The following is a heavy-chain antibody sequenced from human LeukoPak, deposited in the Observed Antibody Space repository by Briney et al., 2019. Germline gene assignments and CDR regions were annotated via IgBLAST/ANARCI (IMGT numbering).Heavy chain of an antibody. Sequence: SETLSLTCTVSGGSIRSSYYYWGWIRQPPGKGLEWIGEINHSGSTNYNPSLKSRVTISVDTSKNQFSLKLSSVTAADTAVYYCARDRRSSWYSWFDPWGRGTLVTVSS. CDR3: ARDRRSSWYSWFDP. CDR1: GGSIRSSYYY. V-gene: IGHV4-39*07. J-gene: IGHJ5*02. D-gene: IGHD6-13*01. CDR2: INHSGST.